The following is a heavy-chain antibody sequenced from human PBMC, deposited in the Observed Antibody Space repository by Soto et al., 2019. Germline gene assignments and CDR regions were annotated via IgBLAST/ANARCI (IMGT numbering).Heavy chain of an antibody. J-gene: IGHJ4*02. CDR3: ARGRYGDY. V-gene: IGHV1-18*01. Sequence: QVHRVQSGAEVKKPGASVKVSCKGSGYAFTTYGITWVRQAPGQGLEWMGWISAHNGNTNYAQKPQGRVTVTRDTSTSTAYMELRSLRSDDTGVYYWARGRYGDYWGQGALVTVSS. D-gene: IGHD1-1*01. CDR2: ISAHNGNT. CDR1: GYAFTTYG.